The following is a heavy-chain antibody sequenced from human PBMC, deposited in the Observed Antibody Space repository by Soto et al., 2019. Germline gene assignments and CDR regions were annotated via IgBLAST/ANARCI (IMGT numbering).Heavy chain of an antibody. CDR3: ARIFGAYDYFDY. Sequence: GGSLRLSCAASGFTFSNSWINWVRQAPGKGLEWVSSIGGGSEKIYYSDSVKGRFTISRDNSKNTLYLQMNSLRAEDTALFFCARIFGAYDYFDYWGQGTPVTVSS. J-gene: IGHJ4*02. CDR1: GFTFSNSW. D-gene: IGHD3-3*01. CDR2: IGGGSEKI. V-gene: IGHV3-21*04.